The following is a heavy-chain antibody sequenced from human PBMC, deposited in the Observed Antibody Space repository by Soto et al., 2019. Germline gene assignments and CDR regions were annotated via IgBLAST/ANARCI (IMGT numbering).Heavy chain of an antibody. V-gene: IGHV3-74*01. Sequence: GSLRLSCAASVFTFDTYWMNWVRQAPGKGPEWLSGINSDGTISSYADSVKGRFTISRDNARNTLSLQMNSLRADDTAVYYCARLSGDHSAFFSYGMDAWGQGTTVTVSS. CDR3: ARLSGDHSAFFSYGMDA. CDR2: INSDGTIS. J-gene: IGHJ6*02. CDR1: VFTFDTYW. D-gene: IGHD2-21*01.